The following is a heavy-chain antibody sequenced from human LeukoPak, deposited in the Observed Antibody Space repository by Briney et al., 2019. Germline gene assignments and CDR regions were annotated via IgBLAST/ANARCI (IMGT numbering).Heavy chain of an antibody. J-gene: IGHJ4*02. D-gene: IGHD2-21*02. CDR3: ARAYCGGDCYSLSDY. Sequence: ASVKVSCKASGYTFTSYGISWVRQAPGQGREGMGWISAYNGNTNYAQKLQGRVTMTTDTSTSTAYMELRSLRPDDTAVYYCARAYCGGDCYSLSDYWGQGTLVTVSS. CDR2: ISAYNGNT. CDR1: GYTFTSYG. V-gene: IGHV1-18*01.